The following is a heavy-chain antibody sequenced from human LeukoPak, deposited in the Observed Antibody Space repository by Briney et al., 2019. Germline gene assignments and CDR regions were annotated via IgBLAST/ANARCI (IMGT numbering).Heavy chain of an antibody. J-gene: IGHJ4*02. CDR3: ARDQVQHCSSGSCYVIDT. CDR1: AFPSDIYA. D-gene: IGHD2-15*01. V-gene: IGHV3-30*04. CDR2: MSYDGSNK. Sequence: GGSLRLSCAASAFPSDIYATHWVRQVPGKGLGWVAVMSYDGSNKVYADSVKGRFTISRDNSQNTVHLQMSSLRVADTGVYYCARDQVQHCSSGSCYVIDTWGPGTRVAVSS.